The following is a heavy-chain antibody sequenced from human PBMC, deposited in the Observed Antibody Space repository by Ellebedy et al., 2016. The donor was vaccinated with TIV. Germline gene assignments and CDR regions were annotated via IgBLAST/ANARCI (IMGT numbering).Heavy chain of an antibody. CDR3: ARDFHSSGWYRPW. Sequence: GESLKISCAASGFAVSSNYMSWVRQAPGKGLEWVANIKQDGSEKYYVDSVKGRFTISRDNAKNSLYLQMNSLRAEDTAVYYCARDFHSSGWYRPWWGQGTLVTVSS. J-gene: IGHJ4*02. V-gene: IGHV3-7*01. CDR2: IKQDGSEK. CDR1: GFAVSSNY. D-gene: IGHD6-19*01.